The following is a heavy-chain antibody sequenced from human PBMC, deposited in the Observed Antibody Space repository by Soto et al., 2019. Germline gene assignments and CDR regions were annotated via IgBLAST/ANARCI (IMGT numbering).Heavy chain of an antibody. CDR1: GGTFSSYA. CDR3: ARVVPAAPPGSWFDP. V-gene: IGHV1-69*06. CDR2: IIPIFGTA. J-gene: IGHJ5*02. D-gene: IGHD2-2*01. Sequence: SVKVSCKASGGTFSSYAISWVRQAPGQGLEWMGGIIPIFGTANYAQKFQGRVTITADKSTSTAYMELSSLRSEDTAVYYCARVVPAAPPGSWFDPWGQGTLVTVSS.